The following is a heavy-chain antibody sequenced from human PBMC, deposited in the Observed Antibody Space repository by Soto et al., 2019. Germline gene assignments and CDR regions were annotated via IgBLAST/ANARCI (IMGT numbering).Heavy chain of an antibody. CDR1: GYTFTSYG. CDR2: ISAYNGNT. V-gene: IGHV1-18*01. CDR3: ARDQTRYYYDSSGYLDY. Sequence: GASVKVSCKASGYTFTSYGISWVRQAPGQGLEWMGWISAYNGNTNYAQKLQGRVTMTTDTSTSTAYMELRSLRSDDTAVYYCARDQTRYYYDSSGYLDYWGQGTLVTVSS. D-gene: IGHD3-22*01. J-gene: IGHJ4*02.